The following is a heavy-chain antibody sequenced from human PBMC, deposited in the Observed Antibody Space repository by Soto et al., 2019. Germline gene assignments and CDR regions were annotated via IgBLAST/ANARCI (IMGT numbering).Heavy chain of an antibody. Sequence: GGSLRLSCAASGFTFSSYAMSWVRQSPGKGLEWVSSISGSGGSTYFADSVKGRFTISRDNSKNTLYLQMNSLRAEDTAVYYCANLDTVMVTDYYGMDVWGQGTTVTVSS. J-gene: IGHJ6*02. CDR1: GFTFSSYA. CDR3: ANLDTVMVTDYYGMDV. V-gene: IGHV3-23*01. D-gene: IGHD5-18*01. CDR2: ISGSGGST.